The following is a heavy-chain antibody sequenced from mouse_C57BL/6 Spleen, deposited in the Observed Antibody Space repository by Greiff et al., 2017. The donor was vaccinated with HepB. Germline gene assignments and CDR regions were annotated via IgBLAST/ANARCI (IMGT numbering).Heavy chain of an antibody. V-gene: IGHV1-15*01. Sequence: VQLQESGAELVRPGASVTLSCKASGYTFTDYEMHWVKQTPVHGLEWIGAIDPETGGTAYNQKFKGKAILTADKSSSTAYMELRSLTSEDSAVYYCTDYYGSSPWFAYWGQGTLVTVSA. CDR1: GYTFTDYE. J-gene: IGHJ3*01. CDR3: TDYYGSSPWFAY. D-gene: IGHD1-1*01. CDR2: IDPETGGT.